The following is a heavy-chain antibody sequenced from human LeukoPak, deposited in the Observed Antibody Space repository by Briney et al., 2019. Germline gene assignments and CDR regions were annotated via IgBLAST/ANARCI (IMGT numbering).Heavy chain of an antibody. CDR1: GFIFSDYS. Sequence: GGSLRLSCAASGFIFSDYSMNWARQAPGKGHEWVSFISGSSSRMLYADSVKGRFTNSRDNAKNSLYLQMNSLRAEDTAVYYCAKDRSSSWYEGPFNGMDVWGQGTTVTVSS. V-gene: IGHV3-48*01. J-gene: IGHJ6*02. D-gene: IGHD6-13*01. CDR2: ISGSSSRM. CDR3: AKDRSSSWYEGPFNGMDV.